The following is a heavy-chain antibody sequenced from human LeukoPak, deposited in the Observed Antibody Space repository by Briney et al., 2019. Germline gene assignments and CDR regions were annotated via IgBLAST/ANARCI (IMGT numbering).Heavy chain of an antibody. V-gene: IGHV3-48*03. Sequence: GGSLRLSCAASGFTFSVYEMNWVRQAPGKGLEWLSYISSRGSTIYYADSVKGRFTISRDNSKNSLNLQMNSLRVEDTAVYYCARDLGAPGDYWGQGTLVTVSS. J-gene: IGHJ4*02. CDR3: ARDLGAPGDY. D-gene: IGHD1-26*01. CDR2: ISSRGSTI. CDR1: GFTFSVYE.